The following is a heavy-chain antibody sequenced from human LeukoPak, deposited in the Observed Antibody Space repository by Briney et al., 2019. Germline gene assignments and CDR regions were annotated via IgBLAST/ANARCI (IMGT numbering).Heavy chain of an antibody. CDR3: ARDRRVGYYYYGMDV. D-gene: IGHD2-15*01. CDR1: GGSISSSNW. V-gene: IGHV4-4*02. Sequence: SETLSLTCAVSGGSISSSNWWSWVRQPPGKGLEWIGEIYHSGSTNYNPSLKSRVTISVDKSKNQFSLKLSSVTAADTAVYYCARDRRVGYYYYGMDVWGQGTTVTVSS. CDR2: IYHSGST. J-gene: IGHJ6*02.